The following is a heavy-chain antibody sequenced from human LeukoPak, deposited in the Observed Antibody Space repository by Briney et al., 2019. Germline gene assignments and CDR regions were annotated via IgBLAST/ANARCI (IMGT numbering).Heavy chain of an antibody. Sequence: GESLKISCQGSGYSFPSYWITWVRQMPGKGLEWTGRIDPSDSYSNYSPSFQGHVTLSADKSTSTAYLQWSSLKASDTAMYYCARQGYGSGSYFNTRRVSVDYWGQGTLATVSS. J-gene: IGHJ4*02. D-gene: IGHD3-10*01. CDR1: GYSFPSYW. CDR3: ARQGYGSGSYFNTRRVSVDY. V-gene: IGHV5-10-1*01. CDR2: IDPSDSYS.